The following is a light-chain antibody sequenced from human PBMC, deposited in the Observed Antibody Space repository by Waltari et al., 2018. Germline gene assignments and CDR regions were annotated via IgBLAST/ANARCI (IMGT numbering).Light chain of an antibody. J-gene: IGLJ2*01. Sequence: QSALTQPASVSGSPGQSITISCTGTNRDVGAFTFVSWFQQHPGKAPKLLIYDVPKRPSGVSNRFSGSKSGNTASLTISGLQTEDEAEYYCSSYTRTNTLVFGGGSRLTVL. CDR2: DVP. V-gene: IGLV2-14*03. CDR1: NRDVGAFTF. CDR3: SSYTRTNTLV.